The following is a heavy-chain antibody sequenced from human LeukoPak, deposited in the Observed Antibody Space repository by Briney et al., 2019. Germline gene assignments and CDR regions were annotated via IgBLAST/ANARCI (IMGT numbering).Heavy chain of an antibody. V-gene: IGHV1-46*01. CDR1: GYTFTSYY. CDR2: INPSGGST. D-gene: IGHD3-22*01. J-gene: IGHJ4*02. Sequence: ASVKVSCKASGYTFTSYYMHWVRQAPGQGLEWMGIINPSGGSTSYAQKFQGRVTMTRDTSTSTVYMELSSLRSEDTAVRYCARDWVHPYYYDSSGYNPFDYWGQGTLVTVSS. CDR3: ARDWVHPYYYDSSGYNPFDY.